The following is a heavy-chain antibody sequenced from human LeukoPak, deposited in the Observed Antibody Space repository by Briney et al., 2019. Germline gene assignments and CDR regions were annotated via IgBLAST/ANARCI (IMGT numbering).Heavy chain of an antibody. Sequence: GSSVKVSCKASGGTFSSYAISWVRQAPGQGLEWMGRIIPILGIANYAQKFQGRVTITADKSTSTAYMELSSLRSEDTAVYYCARVVYYYGSGSYPRNWFDPWGQGTLVTVSS. CDR1: GGTFSSYA. J-gene: IGHJ5*02. D-gene: IGHD3-10*01. CDR3: ARVVYYYGSGSYPRNWFDP. V-gene: IGHV1-69*04. CDR2: IIPILGIA.